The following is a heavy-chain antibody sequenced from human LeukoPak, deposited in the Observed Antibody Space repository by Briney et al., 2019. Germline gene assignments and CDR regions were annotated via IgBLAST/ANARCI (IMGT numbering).Heavy chain of an antibody. CDR1: GFTFSSYS. Sequence: PGGSLRLSCAASGFTFSSYSMNWVRQAPGKGLECVSSISSSSSYIYYADSVKGRFTISRDNAKNSLYLQMNSLRAEDTAVYYCARDGLKDYYDSSGYDWGQGTLVTVSS. CDR3: ARDGLKDYYDSSGYD. J-gene: IGHJ4*02. CDR2: ISSSSSYI. V-gene: IGHV3-21*01. D-gene: IGHD3-22*01.